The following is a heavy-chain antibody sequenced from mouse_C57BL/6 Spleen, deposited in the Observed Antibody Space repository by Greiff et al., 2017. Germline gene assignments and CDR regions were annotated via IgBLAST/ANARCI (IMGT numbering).Heavy chain of an antibody. Sequence: EVQLVESGGGLVKPGGSLKLSCAASGFTFSDYGMHWVRQAPGKGLEWVAYISSGSSTIYYEDTVKCRFTISRDNAKNTLFLQMTSLRSEDTAIYYCARDKTAQATNAMDYWGQGTSVTVSS. J-gene: IGHJ4*01. CDR3: ARDKTAQATNAMDY. D-gene: IGHD3-2*02. CDR1: GFTFSDYG. V-gene: IGHV5-17*01. CDR2: ISSGSSTI.